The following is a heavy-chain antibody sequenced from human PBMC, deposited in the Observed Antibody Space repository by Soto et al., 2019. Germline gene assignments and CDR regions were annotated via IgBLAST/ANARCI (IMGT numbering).Heavy chain of an antibody. CDR2: ISGSGGST. CDR1: GFTFSSYA. Sequence: EVQLLESGGGLVQPGGSLRLSCAASGFTFSSYAMSWVRQAPGKGLEWVSAISGSGGSTYYADSVKGRFTISRDNSKNTLYLQLNSLRAEDTAVYYCAKQMTGTRRPDYWGQGTLVTVSS. CDR3: AKQMTGTRRPDY. J-gene: IGHJ4*02. D-gene: IGHD1-1*01. V-gene: IGHV3-23*01.